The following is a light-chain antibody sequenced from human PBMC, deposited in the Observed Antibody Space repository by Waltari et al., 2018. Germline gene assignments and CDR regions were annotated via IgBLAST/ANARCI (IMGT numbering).Light chain of an antibody. J-gene: IGKJ2*01. V-gene: IGKV4-1*01. CDR2: WAS. CDR1: RSILYSSNNKNY. Sequence: DIGMTQSPDSLAVSLGERATINCKSSRSILYSSNNKNYLAWYQKKAGQPPKVIIYWASTRESGVPDRFSGSGSGTDFTLTISSLQAEDVAVYYCQQYYSTPTFGQGTKLEIK. CDR3: QQYYSTPT.